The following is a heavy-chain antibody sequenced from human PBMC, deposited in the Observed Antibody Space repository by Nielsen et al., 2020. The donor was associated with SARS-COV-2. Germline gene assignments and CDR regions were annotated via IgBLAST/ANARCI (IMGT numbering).Heavy chain of an antibody. J-gene: IGHJ4*02. Sequence: GESLKISCEASGFSINKFGMHWVRQAPGKGLEWVAVISYDGSNKYYADSVKGRFTISRDNSKNTLYLQMNSLRAEDMAVYYCARAGSGSYYRGFDYWGQGTLVTVSS. D-gene: IGHD3-10*01. CDR1: GFSINKFG. CDR3: ARAGSGSYYRGFDY. V-gene: IGHV3-30*03. CDR2: ISYDGSNK.